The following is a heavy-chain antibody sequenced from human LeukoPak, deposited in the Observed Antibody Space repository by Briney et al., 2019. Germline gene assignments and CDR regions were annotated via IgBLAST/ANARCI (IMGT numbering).Heavy chain of an antibody. CDR3: ARYEYFDL. CDR2: IRYDGSDQ. V-gene: IGHV3-30*02. D-gene: IGHD2-15*01. J-gene: IGHJ4*02. Sequence: PGGSLRLSCAASGFTFSSYDMHWVRQAPGKGLEWVAFIRYDGSDQYYADSVKGRFTISRDNSKNTLSLHLNSLRSEDTAVYYCARYEYFDLWGQGTPVIVSS. CDR1: GFTFSSYD.